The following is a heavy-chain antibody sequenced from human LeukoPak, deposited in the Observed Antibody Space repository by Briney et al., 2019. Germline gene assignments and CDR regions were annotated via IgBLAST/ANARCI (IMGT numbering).Heavy chain of an antibody. CDR2: ISSNGGST. CDR3: ARGHSNPPYYFDY. V-gene: IGHV3-64*01. J-gene: IGHJ4*02. D-gene: IGHD4-11*01. CDR1: GFTFSSYA. Sequence: GGSLSLSCAASGFTFSSYAMHWVRQAPGKGLEYVSAISSNGGSTYYANSVRGRFTISRDNSKNTPYLQMGSLRAEDMAVYYCARGHSNPPYYFDYWGQGTLVTVSS.